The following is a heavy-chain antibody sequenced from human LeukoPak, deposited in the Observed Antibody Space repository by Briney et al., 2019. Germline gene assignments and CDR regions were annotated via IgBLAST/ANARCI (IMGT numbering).Heavy chain of an antibody. D-gene: IGHD2/OR15-2a*01. CDR3: SRERQDNILHSGAFDI. CDR2: IASDGSHT. CDR1: GFTFSTYF. J-gene: IGHJ3*02. V-gene: IGHV3-30-3*01. Sequence: GRSLRLSCAASGFTFSTYFMHWVRQAPGKGLEWVADIASDGSHTFYVESVKGRLTISRDNSKNTLYLQMNSLRAEDTAVYFCSRERQDNILHSGAFDIWGQGTMVTVSS.